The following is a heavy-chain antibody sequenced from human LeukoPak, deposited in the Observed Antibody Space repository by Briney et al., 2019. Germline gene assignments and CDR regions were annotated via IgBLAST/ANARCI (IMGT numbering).Heavy chain of an antibody. D-gene: IGHD6-6*01. CDR3: ARDGGQYSSSSGFDY. CDR2: IIPIFGTA. J-gene: IGHJ4*02. Sequence: ASVKVSCKASGGTFSSYAISWVRQAPGQGLEWMGGIIPIFGTANYAQKFQGRVTITTDESTSTAYMELSSLRSEDTAVYYCARDGGQYSSSSGFDYWGQGTLVTASS. CDR1: GGTFSSYA. V-gene: IGHV1-69*05.